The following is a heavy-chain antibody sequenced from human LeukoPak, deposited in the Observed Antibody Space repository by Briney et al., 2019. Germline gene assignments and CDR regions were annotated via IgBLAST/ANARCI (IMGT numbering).Heavy chain of an antibody. D-gene: IGHD3-10*01. CDR2: FDPEDGET. CDR1: GYTLTELS. Sequence: ASVKVSCKVSGYTLTELSMHWVRKAPGKGLEWMGGFDPEDGETIYAQKLQGRVTMTTDTSTSTAYMELRSLISDGTAVYYCARDLYSRRMDYYGSGSYFAYWGQGTLVTVSS. CDR3: ARDLYSRRMDYYGSGSYFAY. J-gene: IGHJ4*02. V-gene: IGHV1-24*01.